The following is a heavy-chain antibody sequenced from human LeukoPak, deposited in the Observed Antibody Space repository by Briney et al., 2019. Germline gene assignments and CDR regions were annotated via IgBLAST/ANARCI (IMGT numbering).Heavy chain of an antibody. CDR1: GFTFSSSA. Sequence: SVKVSCKASGFTFSSSAMQWVRQARGQPLEWIGWIVAGSGNTNYAQKFQERVTITRDMSTSTAYMELSSLRSEDTAVYYCAAGSTMVRGVLTPIIDYWGQGTLVTVSS. D-gene: IGHD3-10*01. CDR3: AAGSTMVRGVLTPIIDY. CDR2: IVAGSGNT. V-gene: IGHV1-58*02. J-gene: IGHJ4*02.